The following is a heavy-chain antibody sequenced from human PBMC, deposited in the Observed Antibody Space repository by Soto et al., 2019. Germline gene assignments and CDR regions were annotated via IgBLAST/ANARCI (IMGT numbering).Heavy chain of an antibody. CDR3: ARVGGLGQLWDYRPFGDY. J-gene: IGHJ4*02. D-gene: IGHD5-18*01. CDR1: GYTFTSYG. V-gene: IGHV1-18*01. Sequence: GASVKVSCKASGYTFTSYGISWVRQAPGQGLEWMGWISAYNGNTNYAQKLQGRVTMTTDTSTSTAYMELRSLRSDDTAVYYCARVGGLGQLWDYRPFGDYWGQGTLVTVSS. CDR2: ISAYNGNT.